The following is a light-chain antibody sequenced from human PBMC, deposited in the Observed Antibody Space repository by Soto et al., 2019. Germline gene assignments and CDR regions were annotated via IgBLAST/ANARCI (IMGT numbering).Light chain of an antibody. V-gene: IGKV3-15*01. J-gene: IGKJ1*01. CDR2: GAY. CDR1: QSVSSN. Sequence: ERATLACETSQSVSSNLAWYQQKPGQAPRLLIYGAYTRATGIPARFSGSGSGREFTLTISIRQSEAFAVYYRHPYNNRTDWTFGPGTKVDIK. CDR3: HPYNNRTDWT.